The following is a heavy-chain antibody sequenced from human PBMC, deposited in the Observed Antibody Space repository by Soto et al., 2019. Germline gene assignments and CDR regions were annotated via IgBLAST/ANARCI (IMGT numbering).Heavy chain of an antibody. CDR2: IYWDDDK. D-gene: IGHD4-17*01. CDR3: AYIGYGDYFPQNY. V-gene: IGHV2-5*02. J-gene: IGHJ4*02. CDR1: GVSLSTNEVG. Sequence: QITLKESGPTLVKPAQTLTLTCTVSGVSLSTNEVGVGWIRQPPGKALEWLAHIYWDDDKRYNTYLKSRLTISKDTSKNQVVLTMTNVDPVDTATYYCAYIGYGDYFPQNYWGQGTLVTVSS.